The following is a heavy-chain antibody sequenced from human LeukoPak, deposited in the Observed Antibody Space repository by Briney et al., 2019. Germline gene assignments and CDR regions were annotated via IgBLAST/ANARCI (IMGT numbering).Heavy chain of an antibody. CDR2: SNHRGSI. J-gene: IGHJ6*03. CDR3: ARGLREFGYYYYHMDV. D-gene: IGHD3-10*01. V-gene: IGHV4-34*01. CDR1: GGSFSNYY. Sequence: SETLSLTCAVYGGSFSNYYWSWIRQSPGKGLEWIGESNHRGSINYNPSLKSRLTISVDTSKNQFSLRLSSVTAADTAVYYCARGLREFGYYYYHMDVWGKGTTVTVSS.